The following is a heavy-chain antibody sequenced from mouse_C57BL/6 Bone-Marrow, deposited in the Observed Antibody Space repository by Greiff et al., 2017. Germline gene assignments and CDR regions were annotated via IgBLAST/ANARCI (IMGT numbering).Heavy chain of an antibody. Sequence: VQLQQSGAELVRPGTSVKVSCKASGYAFTNYLIEWVKQRPGQGLEWIGVINPGSGGTNYNEKFKGKATLTADKSSSPAYMQLSSLTSEDSAVYFCARSKNCDSWFAYWGQGTLVTVSA. CDR1: GYAFTNYL. J-gene: IGHJ3*01. CDR3: ARSKNCDSWFAY. CDR2: INPGSGGT. D-gene: IGHD4-1*01. V-gene: IGHV1-54*01.